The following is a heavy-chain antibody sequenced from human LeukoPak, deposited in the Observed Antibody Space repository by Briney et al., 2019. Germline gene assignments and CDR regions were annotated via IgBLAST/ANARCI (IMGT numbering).Heavy chain of an antibody. V-gene: IGHV3-66*01. J-gene: IGHJ3*02. Sequence: GGSLRLSCAASEFSVGSNYMTWVRQAPGKGLEWVSLIYSGGSTYYAGSVKGRFTISRDNSKNTLYLQMNSLRAEDTAVYYCARNRGTGYYLNDAVDIWGQGTMVTVSS. CDR1: EFSVGSNY. CDR3: ARNRGTGYYLNDAVDI. D-gene: IGHD3/OR15-3a*01. CDR2: IYSGGST.